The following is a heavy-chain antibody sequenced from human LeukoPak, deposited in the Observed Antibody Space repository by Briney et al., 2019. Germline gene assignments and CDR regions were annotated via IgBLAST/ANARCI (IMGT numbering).Heavy chain of an antibody. Sequence: GGSLRLSCAASGFTFSSYGMHWVRQAPGKGLEWVAVISYDGSNKYYADSVKGRFTISRDNSKNTLYLQMNSLRAEDTAVYYCAKGRYYFDYWGQGTLVTVSS. CDR2: ISYDGSNK. J-gene: IGHJ4*02. CDR3: AKGRYYFDY. CDR1: GFTFSSYG. V-gene: IGHV3-30*18.